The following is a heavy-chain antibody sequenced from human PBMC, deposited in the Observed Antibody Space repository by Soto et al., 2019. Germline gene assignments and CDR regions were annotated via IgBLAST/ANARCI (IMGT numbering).Heavy chain of an antibody. D-gene: IGHD3-10*01. CDR2: ISAYNGNT. J-gene: IGHJ3*02. Sequence: ASVKVSCKASGYTFTSYGISWVRQAPGQGLEWMGWISAYNGNTNYAQKLQGRVTMTTDTSTSTAYMELRSLRSDDTVVYYCARDRYYGTGSYAFDIWGQGTMVTVSS. V-gene: IGHV1-18*01. CDR3: ARDRYYGTGSYAFDI. CDR1: GYTFTSYG.